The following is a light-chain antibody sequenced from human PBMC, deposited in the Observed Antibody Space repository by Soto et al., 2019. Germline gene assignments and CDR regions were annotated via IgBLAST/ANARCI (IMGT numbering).Light chain of an antibody. CDR2: GAS. CDR1: QSVSSN. Sequence: EIVLTQSPGTLSLSPGERATLSCSAIQSVSSNLAWYQQKPGQAPRFLIYGASTRATGIPARCSGSGSGTEFTLTISSLQSEDFAVYYCQQYDNSPLTFGGGTKVDIK. V-gene: IGKV3-15*01. CDR3: QQYDNSPLT. J-gene: IGKJ4*01.